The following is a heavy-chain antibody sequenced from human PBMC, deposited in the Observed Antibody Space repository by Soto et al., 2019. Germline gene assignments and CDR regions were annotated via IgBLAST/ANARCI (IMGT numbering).Heavy chain of an antibody. Sequence: ASVKVSCKASGGTFSSYTISWVRQAPGQGLEWMGRIIPILGIANYAQKFQGRVTITADKSTSTAYMELSSLRSEDTAVYYCARGRGVTTAPTPLPDTWGQGTMVTVSS. V-gene: IGHV1-69*02. J-gene: IGHJ3*01. CDR1: GGTFSSYT. CDR2: IIPILGIA. D-gene: IGHD4-17*01. CDR3: ARGRGVTTAPTPLPDT.